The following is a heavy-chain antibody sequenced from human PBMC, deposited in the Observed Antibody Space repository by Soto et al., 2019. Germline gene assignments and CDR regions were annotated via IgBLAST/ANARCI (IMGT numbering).Heavy chain of an antibody. CDR2: ISAYNGNT. CDR3: ARDWAAAGPLDY. CDR1: GYTFTSSG. V-gene: IGHV1-18*01. Sequence: QVQLVQSGAEVKKPGASVKVSCKASGYTFTSSGISWVRQAPGQGLEWMGRISAYNGNTNYAQKLQGRVTMTTDTSQSTAYMELRSLRSDDTAVYSCARDWAAAGPLDYWGQGTLVTVSS. D-gene: IGHD6-13*01. J-gene: IGHJ4*02.